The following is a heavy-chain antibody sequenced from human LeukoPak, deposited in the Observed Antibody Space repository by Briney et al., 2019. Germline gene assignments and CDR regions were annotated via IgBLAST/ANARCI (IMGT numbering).Heavy chain of an antibody. Sequence: ASVKVSCKSSGYTFTGYYMHWVRQAPGQGLEWMGRINPNSGGTNYAQKFQGRVTMTKDTSISTGYMELSRLRSDDTAVYYCARAPLGYNWFDPWGQGILVTVSS. V-gene: IGHV1-2*06. CDR1: GYTFTGYY. J-gene: IGHJ5*02. CDR3: ARAPLGYNWFDP. D-gene: IGHD3-10*01. CDR2: INPNSGGT.